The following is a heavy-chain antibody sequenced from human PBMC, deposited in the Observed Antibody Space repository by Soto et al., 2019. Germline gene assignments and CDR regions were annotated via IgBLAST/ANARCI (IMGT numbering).Heavy chain of an antibody. CDR3: ARDLIAVRPGWFDP. CDR1: GYTFSSYG. J-gene: IGHJ5*02. CDR2: ISAYNGNT. V-gene: IGHV1-18*04. Sequence: ASVNVSCKASGYTFSSYGISWVRQAPGQGLEWMGWISAYNGNTKSAQKFQGRVTMTTDTSTSTAYMELRSLRSDDTAIYYCARDLIAVRPGWFDPWGQGTLVTVSS. D-gene: IGHD6-6*01.